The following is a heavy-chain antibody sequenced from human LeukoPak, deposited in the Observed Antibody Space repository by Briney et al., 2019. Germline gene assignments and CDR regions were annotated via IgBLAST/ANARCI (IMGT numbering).Heavy chain of an antibody. CDR3: ARVAQGPASYYYGSGRNWFDP. V-gene: IGHV1-18*01. Sequence: ASVKVSSKASGYTFTSYGISWVRQAPGQGLEWMGWIRAYNGNTNYAQKLQGRVTMTTDTSTSTAYMELRSLRSDDTAVYYCARVAQGPASYYYGSGRNWFDPWGQGTLVTVSS. D-gene: IGHD3-10*01. J-gene: IGHJ5*02. CDR2: IRAYNGNT. CDR1: GYTFTSYG.